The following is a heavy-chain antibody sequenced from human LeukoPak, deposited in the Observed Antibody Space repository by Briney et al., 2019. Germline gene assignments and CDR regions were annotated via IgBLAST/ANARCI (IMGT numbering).Heavy chain of an antibody. CDR2: INLNSGGT. Sequence: ASVKVSCKASGYTFTGYYMHWVRQAPGQGLEWMGRINLNSGGTNYAQKFQGRVTMTRDTSISTAYMELSRLRSDDTAVYYCARDRPVHDAFDIWGQGTMVTVSS. V-gene: IGHV1-2*06. CDR1: GYTFTGYY. CDR3: ARDRPVHDAFDI. D-gene: IGHD6-6*01. J-gene: IGHJ3*02.